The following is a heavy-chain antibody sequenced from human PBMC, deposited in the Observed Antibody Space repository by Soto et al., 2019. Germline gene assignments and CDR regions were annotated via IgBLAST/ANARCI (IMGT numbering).Heavy chain of an antibody. J-gene: IGHJ4*02. CDR3: ARGLSRSWYPHDY. D-gene: IGHD6-13*01. V-gene: IGHV4-39*01. CDR2: FYYSGST. CDR1: CGSISSSSYY. Sequence: SETLSLTCTVSCGSISSSSYYWGWIRQSPGKGLEGIGSFYYSGSTYYSPSLRSRVTISGDTSRNQISLRLSSVTAADTAVYCCARGLSRSWYPHDYWGQGTLVTVSS.